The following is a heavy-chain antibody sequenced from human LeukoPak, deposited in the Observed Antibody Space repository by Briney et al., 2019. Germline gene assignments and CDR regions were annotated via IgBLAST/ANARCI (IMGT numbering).Heavy chain of an antibody. CDR2: ISSSGSTI. CDR3: AELGITMIGGV. CDR1: AFTVSCYQ. J-gene: IGHJ6*04. Sequence: QSGVSLRFSCSAYAFTVSCYQMNWVRQAQGLGLMGVSYISSSGSTIYYADSVKGRFTISRDNAKNALYLQMNSLRAEDTAVYYCAELGITMIGGVWGKGTTVTISS. D-gene: IGHD3-10*02. V-gene: IGHV3-48*03.